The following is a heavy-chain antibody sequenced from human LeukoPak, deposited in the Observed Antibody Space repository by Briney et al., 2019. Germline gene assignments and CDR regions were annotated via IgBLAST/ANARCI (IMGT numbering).Heavy chain of an antibody. CDR3: ARGRGLIAAAGRYYYMDV. Sequence: SETLSLTCAVYGGSFSGYYWSWIRQPPGKGLEWIGEINHSGSTNYNPSLKSRVTISVDTSKNQSSLKLSSVTAADTAVYYCARGRGLIAAAGRYYYMDVWGKGTTVTISS. CDR1: GGSFSGYY. J-gene: IGHJ6*03. D-gene: IGHD6-13*01. V-gene: IGHV4-34*01. CDR2: INHSGST.